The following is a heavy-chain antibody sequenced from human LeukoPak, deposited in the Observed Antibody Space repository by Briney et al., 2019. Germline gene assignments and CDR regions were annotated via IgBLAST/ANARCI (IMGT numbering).Heavy chain of an antibody. CDR3: ARVDNYYDTSGYYDY. V-gene: IGHV3-21*01. J-gene: IGHJ4*02. D-gene: IGHD3-22*01. CDR2: ISSSSSYI. Sequence: GGSLRLSCAASGFTFSSYSKKWVRQAPGKGLEWVSSISSSSSYIYYADSVKGGFTISRDNAKNSLYLQMNSLRAEDTAIYYCARVDNYYDTSGYYDYWGQGTLVTVSS. CDR1: GFTFSSYS.